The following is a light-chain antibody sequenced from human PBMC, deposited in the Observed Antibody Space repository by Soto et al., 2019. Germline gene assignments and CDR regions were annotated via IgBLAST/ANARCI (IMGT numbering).Light chain of an antibody. CDR1: QSVSTD. V-gene: IGKV1-39*01. CDR3: QQSYSSPQT. J-gene: IGKJ1*01. CDR2: TVS. Sequence: AQSPVALSLSPGERATLSCRASQSVSTDLAWYQQKPGKPPRLLIYTVSSLQNGVSSRFSGSGSGTDFTLTINSLQPQDFATYFCQQSYSSPQTFGQGTKVEIK.